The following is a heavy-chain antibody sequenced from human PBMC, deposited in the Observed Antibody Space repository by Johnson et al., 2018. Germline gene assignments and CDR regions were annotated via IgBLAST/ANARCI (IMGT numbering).Heavy chain of an antibody. CDR2: ISYDGSNK. J-gene: IGHJ1*01. CDR1: GFTFSSYG. D-gene: IGHD3-22*01. Sequence: QVQLQESGGGVVQPGRSLRLSCAASGFTFSSYGMHWVRQAPGKGLEWVAVISYDGSNKYYADSVKGRFTISRDNSKNTLYLQMNSLRAEDTAVYYCAKDTDYYDSSGYYYEYFQHWGQGTLVTVSS. V-gene: IGHV3-30*18. CDR3: AKDTDYYDSSGYYYEYFQH.